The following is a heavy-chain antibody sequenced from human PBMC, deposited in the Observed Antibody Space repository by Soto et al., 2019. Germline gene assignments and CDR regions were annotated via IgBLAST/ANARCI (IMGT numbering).Heavy chain of an antibody. V-gene: IGHV3-23*01. J-gene: IGHJ5*02. CDR1: GFTFSNYA. D-gene: IGHD2-21*01. Sequence: EVQLLESGGGLVQPGGSLRLSCAASGFTFSNYAMSWVRQAPGKGLEWVSTLSGSGGSTYYANSVKGRFTISRDNSTNPLYLQMTCLTAEDTAVYYCAKVTVPVAPPWFDPCGPGTLVTVSS. CDR3: AKVTVPVAPPWFDP. CDR2: LSGSGGST.